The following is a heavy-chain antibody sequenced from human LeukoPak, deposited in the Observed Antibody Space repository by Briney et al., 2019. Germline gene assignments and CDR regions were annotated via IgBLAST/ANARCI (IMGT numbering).Heavy chain of an antibody. J-gene: IGHJ6*02. D-gene: IGHD6-19*01. CDR2: ISYDGSNK. CDR3: AKQPYSSGPGYYYYGMDV. V-gene: IGHV3-30-3*02. CDR1: GFTFSSYA. Sequence: GGSLRLSCAASGFTFSSYAMHWVRQAPGKGLEWVAVISYDGSNKYYADSVKGRFTISRDNSKNTLYLQMNSLRAEGTAEYYCAKQPYSSGPGYYYYGMDVWGQGTTVTVSS.